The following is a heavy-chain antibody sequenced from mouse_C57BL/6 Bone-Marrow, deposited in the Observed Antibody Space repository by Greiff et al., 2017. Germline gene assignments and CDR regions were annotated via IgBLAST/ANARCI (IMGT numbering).Heavy chain of an antibody. CDR3: AREPVITTVVALDY. J-gene: IGHJ2*01. Sequence: QVHVKQSGAELARPGASVKLSCKASGYTFTSYGISWVKQRTGQGLEWIGEIYPRSGNTYYNEKFKGKATLTADKSSSTAYMELRSLTSEDSAVYFCAREPVITTVVALDYWGQGTTLTVSS. CDR1: GYTFTSYG. D-gene: IGHD1-1*01. V-gene: IGHV1-81*01. CDR2: IYPRSGNT.